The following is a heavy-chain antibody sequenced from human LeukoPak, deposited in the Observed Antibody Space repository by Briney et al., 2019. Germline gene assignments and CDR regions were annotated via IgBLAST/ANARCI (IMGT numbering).Heavy chain of an antibody. V-gene: IGHV3-53*01. J-gene: IGHJ4*02. CDR2: IHNDGNT. CDR1: GFVVSSNY. Sequence: PGGSLRLSCAASGFVVSSNYMNWVRQAPGKGLEWVSFIHNDGNTFYADSVKGRFTISRDNAKNSLYLQMNSLRAEDTAVYYCARVKNYYDSSGYLPFFDYWGQGTLVTVSS. CDR3: ARVKNYYDSSGYLPFFDY. D-gene: IGHD3-22*01.